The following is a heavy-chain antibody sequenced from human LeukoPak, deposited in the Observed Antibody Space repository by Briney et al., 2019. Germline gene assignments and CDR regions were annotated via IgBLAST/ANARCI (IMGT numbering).Heavy chain of an antibody. J-gene: IGHJ6*03. Sequence: TGGSLRLSCAASGFTFSNAWMSWVRQAPGKGLEWVGRIKSKTDGGTTDYAAPVKGRFTISRDDSKNTLYLQMNSLKTEDTAVYYCTTDSTAMVLEYYYYMDVWGKGTTVTVSS. CDR2: IKSKTDGGTT. CDR1: GFTFSNAW. CDR3: TTDSTAMVLEYYYYMDV. D-gene: IGHD5-18*01. V-gene: IGHV3-15*01.